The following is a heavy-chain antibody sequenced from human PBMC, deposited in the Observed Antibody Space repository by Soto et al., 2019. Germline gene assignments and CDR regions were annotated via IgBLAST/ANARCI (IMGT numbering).Heavy chain of an antibody. D-gene: IGHD2-2*02. CDR1: GYSFTSYW. Sequence: GESLKISCKGSGYSFTSYWIGWVRQMPGKGLEWMGIIYPGDSDTRYSPSFRGQVTISADKSISTAYLQWSSLKASDTAMYYCARFLYCSSTSCYTVIDYWGQGTLVTVS. J-gene: IGHJ4*02. CDR2: IYPGDSDT. V-gene: IGHV5-51*01. CDR3: ARFLYCSSTSCYTVIDY.